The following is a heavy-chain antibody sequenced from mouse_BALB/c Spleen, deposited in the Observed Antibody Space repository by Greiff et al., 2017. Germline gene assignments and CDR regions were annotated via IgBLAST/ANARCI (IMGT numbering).Heavy chain of an antibody. J-gene: IGHJ3*01. CDR2: ISSGGSYT. D-gene: IGHD2-2*01. CDR3: ASPYGYDTWFAY. Sequence: DVQLQESGGDLVKPGGSLKLSCAASGFTFSSYGMSWVRQTPDKRLEWVATISSGGSYTYYPDSVKGRFTISRDNAKNTLYLQMSSLKSEDTAMYYCASPYGYDTWFAYWGQGTLVTVSA. V-gene: IGHV5-6*01. CDR1: GFTFSSYG.